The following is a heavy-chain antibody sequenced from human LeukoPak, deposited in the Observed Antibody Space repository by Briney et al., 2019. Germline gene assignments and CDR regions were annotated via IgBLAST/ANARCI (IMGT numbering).Heavy chain of an antibody. CDR3: AKAEDVGIALDY. V-gene: IGHV3-48*01. D-gene: IGHD2-15*01. J-gene: IGHJ4*02. CDR1: GFTFSSYS. Sequence: GGSLRLSCAASGFTFSSYSMNWVRQAPGKGLEWVSYISTSSSTIYYADSVKGRFTISRDNSKNTLYLQMNSLRAEDTAVYYCAKAEDVGIALDYWGQGTLVTVSS. CDR2: ISTSSSTI.